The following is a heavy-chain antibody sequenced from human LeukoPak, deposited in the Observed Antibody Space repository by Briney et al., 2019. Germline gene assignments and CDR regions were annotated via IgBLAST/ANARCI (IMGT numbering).Heavy chain of an antibody. J-gene: IGHJ5*02. CDR1: GYTFTGYY. CDR3: ASEYYYGSGSYPWFDP. D-gene: IGHD3-10*01. CDR2: INPNSGGT. Sequence: ASVKVSCKASGYTFTGYYMHWVRQAPGQGLEWMGWINPNSGGTNYAQKLQGRVTMTRDTSISTAYMELSRLRSDDTAVYYCASEYYYGSGSYPWFDPWGQGTLVTVSS. V-gene: IGHV1-2*02.